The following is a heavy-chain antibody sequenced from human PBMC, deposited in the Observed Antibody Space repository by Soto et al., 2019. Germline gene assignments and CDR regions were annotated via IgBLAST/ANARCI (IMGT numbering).Heavy chain of an antibody. J-gene: IGHJ2*01. V-gene: IGHV1-69*12. CDR3: ARGNHRWLQLWYFDL. CDR2: IIPIFGTV. D-gene: IGHD5-12*01. Sequence: QVQLVQSGAEVKKPGSSVKVSCKASGGTFSNYPISWVRQAPGQGLEWMGGIIPIFGTVNYAQKCQGRVTITGDESTSTAYMELSSLRSEDTAVYYCARGNHRWLQLWYFDLWGRGTLVTVSS. CDR1: GGTFSNYP.